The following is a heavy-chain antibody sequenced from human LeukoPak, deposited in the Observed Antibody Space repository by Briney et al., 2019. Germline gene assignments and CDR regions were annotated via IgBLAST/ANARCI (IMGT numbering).Heavy chain of an antibody. D-gene: IGHD5-24*01. CDR3: ARLSNYYFDY. CDR2: MYYRGST. CDR1: GGSISSSSYY. J-gene: IGHJ4*02. V-gene: IGHV4-61*05. Sequence: SETLSLTCTVSGGSISSSSYYWSWIRQPPGKGLEWIGYMYYRGSTSYNPSLKSRVSTSVDTSKNQFSLKLSSVTAADTAVYYCARLSNYYFDYWGQGTRVTVSS.